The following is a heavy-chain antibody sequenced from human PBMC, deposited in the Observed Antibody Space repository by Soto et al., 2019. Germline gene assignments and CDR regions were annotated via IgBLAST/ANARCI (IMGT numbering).Heavy chain of an antibody. V-gene: IGHV4-39*07. J-gene: IGHJ4*02. CDR2: LLYSGVT. Sequence: SETLSLTXXVSGDSISTGNYVVGWIRQPPGKGLEWIGHLLYSGVTYYSPFLKSRVSISVDPSKNEFSLKLTSITAADTAIYFCARRXXXXXLFDSWGQGILVTVSS. CDR3: ARRXXXXXLFDS. CDR1: GDSISTGNYV.